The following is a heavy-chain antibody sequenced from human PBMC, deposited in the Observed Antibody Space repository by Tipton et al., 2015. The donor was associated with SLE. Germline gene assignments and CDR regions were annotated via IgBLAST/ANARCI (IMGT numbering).Heavy chain of an antibody. CDR2: IYYSGST. D-gene: IGHD1-26*01. CDR1: GGSISSSRYY. Sequence: TLSLTCTVSGGSISSSRYYWGWIRQPPGKGLEWIGSIYYSGSTYYNPSLKSRVTISVDTSKNQFSLKLSSVTAADTAVYYCARGGATATTYSYFDLWGRGPLVTVSS. CDR3: ARGGATATTYSYFDL. V-gene: IGHV4-39*07. J-gene: IGHJ2*01.